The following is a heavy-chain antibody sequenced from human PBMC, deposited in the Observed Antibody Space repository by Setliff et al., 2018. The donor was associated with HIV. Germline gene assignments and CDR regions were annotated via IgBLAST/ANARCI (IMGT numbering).Heavy chain of an antibody. V-gene: IGHV3-15*01. CDR2: IKSKADGGTT. Sequence: ERSRRLSGAASGFILRNAWMSWGRQGPGKGLEWVGRIKSKADGGTTDYAASVQCRFTISRDDSKNTLYLQMNSLKIEDTAVYYCTTWDKGSVWFGELLVSPDVFDIWGQGTLVTVSS. J-gene: IGHJ3*02. CDR3: TTWDKGSVWFGELLVSPDVFDI. CDR1: GFILRNAW. D-gene: IGHD3-10*01.